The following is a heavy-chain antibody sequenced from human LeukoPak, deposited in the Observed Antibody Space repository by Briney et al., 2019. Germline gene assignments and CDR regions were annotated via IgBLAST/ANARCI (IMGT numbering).Heavy chain of an antibody. V-gene: IGHV1-2*02. J-gene: IGHJ4*02. CDR1: GYTFTGYY. CDR2: INPNSGDT. CDR3: ASQPYYFDSSGYYDY. D-gene: IGHD3-22*01. Sequence: ASVKVSCKASGYTFTGYYMHWVRQAPGQGLEWMGWINPNSGDTNYAQKFQGRVTMTRDTSISTTYMELSRLRSDDTAVYYCASQPYYFDSSGYYDYWGQGTLVTVSS.